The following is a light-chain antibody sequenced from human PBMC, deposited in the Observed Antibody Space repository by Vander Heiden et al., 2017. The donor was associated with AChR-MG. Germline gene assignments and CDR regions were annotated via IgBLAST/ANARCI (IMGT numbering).Light chain of an antibody. CDR2: DVS. CDR3: SSYTSSSTHV. CDR1: IIEVGGYNY. V-gene: IGLV2-14*03. Sequence: QSALTQPASVSGYPGQSITIACTGGIIEVGGYNYGAWYQQNPGKARKLMIYDVSIRASVVSNRFSGSKSGNTASLTSSGVQAEDEAEYYCSSYTSSSTHVFGTGTKVTVL. J-gene: IGLJ1*01.